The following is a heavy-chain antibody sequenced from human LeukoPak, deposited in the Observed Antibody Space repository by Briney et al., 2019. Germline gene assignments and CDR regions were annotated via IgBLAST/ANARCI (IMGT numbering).Heavy chain of an antibody. CDR1: GFTFSSYA. D-gene: IGHD3-3*01. V-gene: IGHV3-30-3*01. CDR3: ARGDDFWSGYSIDY. J-gene: IGHJ4*02. Sequence: PGRSLRLSCAASGFTFSSYAMHWVRQAPGKGLEWVAVISYDGSNKYYADSVKGRFTISRDNSKNTLYLQMNSLRAEDTAVYYCARGDDFWSGYSIDYWGQGTLVTVSS. CDR2: ISYDGSNK.